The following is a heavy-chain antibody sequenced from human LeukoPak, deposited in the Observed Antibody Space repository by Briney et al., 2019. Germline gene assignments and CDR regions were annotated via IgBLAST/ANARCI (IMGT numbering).Heavy chain of an antibody. J-gene: IGHJ6*03. CDR1: GGTLSNYA. D-gene: IGHD3/OR15-3a*01. CDR3: ARSLFRTSGGYYYMDV. CDR2: IIPIFGTA. V-gene: IGHV1-69*05. Sequence: SVKVSCKASGGTLSNYAISWVRQAPGQGLEWMGRIIPIFGTADYAQKFQGRVTITTEESTSTAYMELSSLTSEDTAVYYCARSLFRTSGGYYYMDVWDKGTTVTVSS.